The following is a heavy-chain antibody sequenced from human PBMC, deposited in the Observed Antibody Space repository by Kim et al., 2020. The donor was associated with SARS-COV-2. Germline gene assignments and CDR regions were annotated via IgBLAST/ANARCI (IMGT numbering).Heavy chain of an antibody. J-gene: IGHJ6*02. CDR3: ARDRHIYYYYGMDV. V-gene: IGHV1-2*02. Sequence: ASVKVSCKASGYTFTGYYMHWVRQAPGQGLEWMGWINPNSGGTNYAQKFQGRVTMTRDTSISTAYMELSRLRSDDTAVYYCARDRHIYYYYGMDVWGQGTTVTVSS. CDR1: GYTFTGYY. D-gene: IGHD2-21*01. CDR2: INPNSGGT.